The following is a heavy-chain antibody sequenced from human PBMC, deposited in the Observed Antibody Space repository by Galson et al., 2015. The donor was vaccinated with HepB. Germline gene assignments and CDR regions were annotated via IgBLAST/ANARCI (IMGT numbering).Heavy chain of an antibody. CDR3: ARVVRKRMLSGSYFDY. CDR2: IYYSGST. J-gene: IGHJ4*02. Sequence: ETLSLTCTVSGGSISSSSYYWGWIRQPPGKGLEWIGSIYYSGSTYYNPSLKSRVTISVDTSKNQFSLKLSSVTAADTAVYYCARVVRKRMLSGSYFDYWGQGTLVTVSS. CDR1: GGSISSSSYY. D-gene: IGHD1-26*01. V-gene: IGHV4-39*07.